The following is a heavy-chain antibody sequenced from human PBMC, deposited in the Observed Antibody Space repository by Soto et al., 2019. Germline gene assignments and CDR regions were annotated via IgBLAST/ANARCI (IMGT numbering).Heavy chain of an antibody. J-gene: IGHJ3*01. CDR2: VYYTGST. CDR1: GGSMKNYY. Sequence: QVQLQESGPGLVKPSETLSLTCTVSGGSMKNYYWTWLRQPPGKGLEWIGCVYYTGSTTYYNPSLKRRVTVSVDTSKNQFSLELRSVTAADTAVYYCARAAIIAATIDAFDLWGQGTLVPIS. CDR3: ARAAIIAATIDAFDL. V-gene: IGHV4-59*01. D-gene: IGHD6-13*01.